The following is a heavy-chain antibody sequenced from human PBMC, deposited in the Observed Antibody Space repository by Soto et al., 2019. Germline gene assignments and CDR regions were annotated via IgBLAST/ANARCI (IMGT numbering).Heavy chain of an antibody. CDR2: IIPIFGTA. D-gene: IGHD1-1*01. V-gene: IGHV1-69*13. CDR1: GGTFSSYA. Sequence: GASVKVSCKASGGTFSSYAISWVRQAPGQGLEWMGGIIPIFGTANYAQKFQGRVTITADESTSTAYMELSSLRSEDTAVYYCARAFNLKLERPWFDPWGQGTLVTVSS. J-gene: IGHJ5*02. CDR3: ARAFNLKLERPWFDP.